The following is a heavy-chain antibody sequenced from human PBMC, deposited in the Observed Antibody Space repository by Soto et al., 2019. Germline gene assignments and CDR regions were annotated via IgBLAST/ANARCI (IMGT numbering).Heavy chain of an antibody. Sequence: PSETLSLTCTVSGASISSYYWSWIRQPPGKGLELIGYIYDSGSTHYNPSLKSRVTISVDTSKNQFSLKLSSVTAADTAVYYCARGYSSSSWFDPWGQGTLVTVS. D-gene: IGHD6-13*01. J-gene: IGHJ5*02. CDR1: GASISSYY. V-gene: IGHV4-59*01. CDR2: IYDSGST. CDR3: ARGYSSSSWFDP.